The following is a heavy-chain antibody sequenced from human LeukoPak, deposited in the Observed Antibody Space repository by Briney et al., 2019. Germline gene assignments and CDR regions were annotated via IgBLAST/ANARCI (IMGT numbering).Heavy chain of an antibody. CDR1: GFIFSSYE. CDR2: ISSGGSII. V-gene: IGHV3-48*03. D-gene: IGHD3-16*01. Sequence: GGSLRLSCAASGFIFSSYETNWVRQAPGKGLEWVSYISSGGSIIYYADSVRGRFTISRDNAKNSLYLLMNSLRAEDTAVYYCARFARFGDLQGGGYFDYWGQGTLVTVSS. J-gene: IGHJ4*02. CDR3: ARFARFGDLQGGGYFDY.